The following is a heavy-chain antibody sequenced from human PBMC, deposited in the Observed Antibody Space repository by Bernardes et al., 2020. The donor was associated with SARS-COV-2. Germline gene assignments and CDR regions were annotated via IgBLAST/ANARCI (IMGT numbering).Heavy chain of an antibody. Sequence: GWSLRLSCATSGFSFSGSAIHWVRQASGKGLEWVGDIRSGANSYATEYASSVRGRFTISSDDSRNTAYLQMNSLKSEDTAVYFCTSRLDTAAAFDDWGQGTLVTVST. J-gene: IGHJ4*02. CDR3: TSRLDTAAAFDD. V-gene: IGHV3-73*01. D-gene: IGHD6-13*01. CDR2: IRSGANSYAT. CDR1: GFSFSGSA.